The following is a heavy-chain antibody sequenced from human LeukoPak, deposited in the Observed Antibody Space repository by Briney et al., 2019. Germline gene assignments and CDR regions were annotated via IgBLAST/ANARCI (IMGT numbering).Heavy chain of an antibody. CDR2: ISSSGSTI. J-gene: IGHJ4*02. D-gene: IGHD6-13*01. CDR3: AKGSAAGNFY. V-gene: IGHV3-48*03. Sequence: GGSLRLSCAASGFTFSSYEMNWVRQARGKGLEWVSYISSSGSTIYYADSVKGRFTISRDNAKNSLYLQMNSLRAEDTAVYYCAKGSAAGNFYWGQGTLVTVSS. CDR1: GFTFSSYE.